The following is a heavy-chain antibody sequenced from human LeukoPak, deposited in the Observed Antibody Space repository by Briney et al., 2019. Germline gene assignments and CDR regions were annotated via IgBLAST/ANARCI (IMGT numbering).Heavy chain of an antibody. Sequence: SQTLSLTRTVSGGSISSGGYYWSWIRQPPGKGLEWIGYIYHSGSTYYNPSLKSRVTISLDKSKNQFSLKLSSVTAADTAVYYCARGGQLADAFDIWGQGTMVTVSS. CDR2: IYHSGST. CDR3: ARGGQLADAFDI. V-gene: IGHV4-30-2*02. J-gene: IGHJ3*02. CDR1: GGSISSGGYY. D-gene: IGHD6-6*01.